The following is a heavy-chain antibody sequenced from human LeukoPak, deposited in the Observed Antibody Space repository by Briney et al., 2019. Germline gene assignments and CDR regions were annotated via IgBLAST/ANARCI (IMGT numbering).Heavy chain of an antibody. V-gene: IGHV3-21*01. CDR1: GLTFSSYS. J-gene: IGHJ6*03. CDR3: AREEGAARSFSSYMDV. D-gene: IGHD6-6*01. CDR2: ISSSSSYI. Sequence: PGGSMRLSCAASGLTFSSYSMNWVRQAPGKGLEWVSSISSSSSYIYYADSVKGRFTISRDNAKNSLYLQMNSVRAEDTAVYYCAREEGAARSFSSYMDVWGKGTTVTVSS.